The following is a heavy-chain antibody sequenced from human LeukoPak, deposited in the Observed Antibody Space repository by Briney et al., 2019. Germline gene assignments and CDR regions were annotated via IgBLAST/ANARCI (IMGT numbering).Heavy chain of an antibody. D-gene: IGHD3-22*01. Sequence: ASVKASCKASVYTVTGYYMLCVRQAPGHGLEWMGRINPNSGSTNYAQKFQGRVTMTRDTSISKAYMELSRLRSDDTAGYYCARDSGLGSSNTRNSYYYDSSGYLYWGEGTLVTVSS. J-gene: IGHJ4*02. CDR2: INPNSGST. V-gene: IGHV1-2*06. CDR1: VYTVTGYY. CDR3: ARDSGLGSSNTRNSYYYDSSGYLY.